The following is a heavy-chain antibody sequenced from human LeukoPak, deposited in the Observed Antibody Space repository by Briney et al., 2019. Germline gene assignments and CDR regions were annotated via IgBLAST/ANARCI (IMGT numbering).Heavy chain of an antibody. CDR2: VSGSGGRT. V-gene: IGHV3-23*01. J-gene: IGHJ4*02. CDR1: GFTFSSYA. D-gene: IGHD2-2*01. Sequence: GGSLRLSCAASGFTFSSYAMSWVRQAPGYGLEWVSGVSGSGGRTHYADSVKGRFTISRDNSKNTLYLQMNSLRAEDTAVYYCAASLPNIVVVPATKGPFGYWGQGTLVTVSS. CDR3: AASLPNIVVVPATKGPFGY.